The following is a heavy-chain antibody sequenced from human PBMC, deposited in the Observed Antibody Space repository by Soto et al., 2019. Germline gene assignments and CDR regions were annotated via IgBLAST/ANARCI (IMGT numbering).Heavy chain of an antibody. D-gene: IGHD2-15*01. CDR1: GGSISSYY. Sequence: LSLTCTVSGGSISSYYWSWIRQPPGKGLEWIGYIYYSGSTNYNPSLKSRVTISVDTSKNQFSLKLSSVTAADTAVYYCAREEGGDWFDPWGQGTLVTVSS. J-gene: IGHJ5*02. CDR3: AREEGGDWFDP. CDR2: IYYSGST. V-gene: IGHV4-59*01.